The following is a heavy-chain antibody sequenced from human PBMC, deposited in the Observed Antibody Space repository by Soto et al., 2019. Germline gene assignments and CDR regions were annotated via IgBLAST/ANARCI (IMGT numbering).Heavy chain of an antibody. V-gene: IGHV3-33*01. CDR2: IWYDGSNK. J-gene: IGHJ4*02. CDR3: ARAVRVPSEYYFDY. CDR1: GFTFSSYG. Sequence: PGGSLRLSCAASGFTFSSYGMHWVRQAPGKGLEWVAVIWYDGSNKYYADSVKGRFTISRDNSKNTLYLQMNSLRAEDTAVYYCARAVRVPSEYYFDYWGQGALVTVSS.